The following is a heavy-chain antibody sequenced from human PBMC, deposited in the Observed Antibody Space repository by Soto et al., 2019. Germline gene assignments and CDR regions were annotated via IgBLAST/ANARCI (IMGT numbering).Heavy chain of an antibody. CDR2: MNPNSGNT. CDR1: GYTFTSYD. D-gene: IGHD6-13*01. J-gene: IGHJ6*02. V-gene: IGHV1-8*01. CDR3: AGLPSGSSRTYYYSVMDV. Sequence: QVQLVQSGAEVKKPGASVKVSCKASGYTFTSYDINWVRQATGQGLEWMGWMNPNSGNTGYAQKFQGRVTMTRNTSISTAYMELSSLRSEDTAVYYCAGLPSGSSRTYYYSVMDVWGQGTTVTVSS.